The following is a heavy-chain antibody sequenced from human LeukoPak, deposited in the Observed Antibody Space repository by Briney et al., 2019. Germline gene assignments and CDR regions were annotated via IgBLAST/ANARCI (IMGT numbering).Heavy chain of an antibody. V-gene: IGHV3-23*01. CDR3: AKQLGYCSDGSCYFPY. CDR2: ISNNGGYT. Sequence: GGSLRLSCAASGFTFSSSAMSWVRQAPGRGLEWVSAISNNGGYTYYADSVQGRFTISRDNSKSTLCLQMNSLRAEDTAVYYCAKQLGYCSDGSCYFPYWGQGTLVTVSP. CDR1: GFTFSSSA. J-gene: IGHJ4*02. D-gene: IGHD2-15*01.